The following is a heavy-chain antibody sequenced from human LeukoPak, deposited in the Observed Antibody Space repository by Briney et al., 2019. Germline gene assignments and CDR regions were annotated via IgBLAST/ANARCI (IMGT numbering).Heavy chain of an antibody. CDR2: INTNGGST. V-gene: IGHV3-23*01. CDR3: AKDSTGTTFEGVPGRWFDP. J-gene: IGHJ5*02. CDR1: GFTFSSYE. Sequence: GGSLRLSCAASGFTFSSYEMNWVRQAPGKGLQWVSAINTNGGSTYYADSVKGRFTISRDNSKNTLYLQMNSLRAEDTAVYYCAKDSTGTTFEGVPGRWFDPWGQGTLVTVSS. D-gene: IGHD1-7*01.